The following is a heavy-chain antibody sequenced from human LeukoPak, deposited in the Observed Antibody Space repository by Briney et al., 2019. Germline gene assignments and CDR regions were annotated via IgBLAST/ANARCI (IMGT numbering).Heavy chain of an antibody. Sequence: PGGSLRLSCAASGFTFSSYRMNWVRQAPGKGLEWVSYISGSGSAIYYADSVKGRFTISRDKAKNSLYLQMSSLRAEDTAVFYCARLATPGFYFDSWGQGTLVTVSS. CDR3: ARLATPGFYFDS. D-gene: IGHD2-15*01. V-gene: IGHV3-48*01. CDR2: ISGSGSAI. CDR1: GFTFSSYR. J-gene: IGHJ4*02.